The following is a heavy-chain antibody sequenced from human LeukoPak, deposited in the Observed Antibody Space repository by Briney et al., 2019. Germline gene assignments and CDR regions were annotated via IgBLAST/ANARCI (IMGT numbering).Heavy chain of an antibody. CDR1: GFTFSDYY. CDR3: AKDQYEVCAWVDY. Sequence: GGSLRLSCAASGFTFSDYYMSWIRQAPGKGLEWVSYISSSGSTIYYADSVKGRFTISRDNAKSSLYLQMNSLRAEDTAVYYCAKDQYEVCAWVDYWGQGTLVTVSS. D-gene: IGHD1-26*01. J-gene: IGHJ4*02. CDR2: ISSSGSTI. V-gene: IGHV3-11*01.